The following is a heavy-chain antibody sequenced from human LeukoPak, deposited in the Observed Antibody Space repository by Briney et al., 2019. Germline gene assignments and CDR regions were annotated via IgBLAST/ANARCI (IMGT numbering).Heavy chain of an antibody. Sequence: GGSLRLSCAASGFTFSSYAMNWVRQAPGKGLEWVSEISGSGGNTYYADSMKGRFTISRDNSKNTLYLQMNSLRAEDTAVYYCARDHSYGDYGKGYYYGMDVWGQGTTVTVSS. CDR2: ISGSGGNT. J-gene: IGHJ6*02. V-gene: IGHV3-23*01. CDR3: ARDHSYGDYGKGYYYGMDV. D-gene: IGHD4-17*01. CDR1: GFTFSSYA.